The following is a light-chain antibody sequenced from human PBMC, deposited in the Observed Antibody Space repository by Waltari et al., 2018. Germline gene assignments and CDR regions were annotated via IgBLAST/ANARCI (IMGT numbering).Light chain of an antibody. CDR3: NSYTITREV. CDR2: EVS. J-gene: IGLJ2*01. CDR1: SSDVDDYKY. Sequence: QSALTQPASVSGSPGQSITISCTGASSDVDDYKYVSWYQQHSGKAPKLLIYEVSNRPSGVSYRFSGSNSGNTASLTISGLQAEDEADYYCNSYTITREVFGGGTKLTVL. V-gene: IGLV2-14*01.